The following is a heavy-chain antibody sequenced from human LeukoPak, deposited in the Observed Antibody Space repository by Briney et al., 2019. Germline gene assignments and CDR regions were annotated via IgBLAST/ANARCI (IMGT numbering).Heavy chain of an antibody. CDR2: INAGNGNT. CDR3: ARGPSRGGSGYYTFAY. V-gene: IGHV1-3*01. Sequence: PGRSLRLSCAASGYTFTSYAMHWVRQAPGQRLEWMGWINAGNGNTKYSQKFQGRVTITRDTSASTAYMELSSLRSEDTAVYYCARGPSRGGSGYYTFAYWGQGTLVTVSS. J-gene: IGHJ4*02. CDR1: GYTFTSYA. D-gene: IGHD3-22*01.